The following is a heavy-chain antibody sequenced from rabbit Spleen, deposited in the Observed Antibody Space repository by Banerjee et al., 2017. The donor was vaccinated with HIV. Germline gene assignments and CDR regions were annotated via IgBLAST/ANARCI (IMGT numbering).Heavy chain of an antibody. J-gene: IGHJ6*01. CDR2: IDTGSSGFT. Sequence: QEQLVESGGGLVQPGASLTLTCTASGFSFSSSYDMCWVRQAPGKGLEWIACIDTGSSGFTYFATWAKGRFTISKTSSTTVTLQMTSLTAADTATYFCARDTSSSFSSYGMDLWGPGTLVTVS. CDR3: ARDTSSSFSSYGMDL. D-gene: IGHD1-1*01. V-gene: IGHV1S45*01. CDR1: GFSFSSSYD.